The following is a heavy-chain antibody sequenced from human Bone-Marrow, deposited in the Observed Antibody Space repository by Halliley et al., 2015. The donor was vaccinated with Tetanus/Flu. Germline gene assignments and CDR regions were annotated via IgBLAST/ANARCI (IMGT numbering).Heavy chain of an antibody. CDR3: VGYGSSGYYSNRFDP. J-gene: IGHJ5*02. D-gene: IGHD3-22*01. V-gene: IGHV4-61*03. CDR2: IFYSGST. Sequence: GYIFYSGSTNYNPSLKSRVTMSVDTSKNHVSLKLTTVTAADTAVYYCVGYGSSGYYSNRFDPWGQGILVTVSS.